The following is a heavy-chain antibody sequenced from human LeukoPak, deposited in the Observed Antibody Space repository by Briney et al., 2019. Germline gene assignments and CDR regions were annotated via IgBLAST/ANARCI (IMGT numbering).Heavy chain of an antibody. V-gene: IGHV3-74*01. J-gene: IGHJ4*02. CDR3: ARSSSGPEGPPSFDY. CDR2: INSDGSST. D-gene: IGHD6-19*01. Sequence: GGSLRVSCAVSGVAFSSSRTHWVRQAPGKGLVWVSRINSDGSSTSYADSVTGRFTISRDNAKNTQYLQMNSMRAEDTAVYYCARSSSGPEGPPSFDYWGEGTLVTVSS. CDR1: GVAFSSSR.